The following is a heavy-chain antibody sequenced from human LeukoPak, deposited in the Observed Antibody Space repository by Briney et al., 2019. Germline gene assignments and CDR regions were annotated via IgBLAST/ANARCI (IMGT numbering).Heavy chain of an antibody. Sequence: ASVKVSCKGSGYSFGSFGINWVRQAPGQGLEWMGWISAYNGDTNYAQKFQGRVTMTTDTSISTAYMDLSRLRSDDTAVYYCAREGVIKSFDFWGQGTLVTVSS. CDR3: AREGVIKSFDF. CDR2: ISAYNGDT. J-gene: IGHJ4*02. CDR1: GYSFGSFG. D-gene: IGHD3-3*01. V-gene: IGHV1-18*01.